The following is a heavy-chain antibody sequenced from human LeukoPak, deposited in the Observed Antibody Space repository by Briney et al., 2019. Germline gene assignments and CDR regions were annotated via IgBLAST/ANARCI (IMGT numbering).Heavy chain of an antibody. V-gene: IGHV3-11*04. CDR3: ARGGNHGDYWYFDL. J-gene: IGHJ2*01. CDR2: ISSSGSTI. D-gene: IGHD4-17*01. CDR1: GFTFSDYY. Sequence: GGSLRLSCAASGFTFSDYYMSWIRQAPGKGLEWVSYISSSGSTIYYADSVKGRFTISRDNAKNSLYLQMNSLKAEDTAVYYCARGGNHGDYWYFDLWGRGTLVTVSS.